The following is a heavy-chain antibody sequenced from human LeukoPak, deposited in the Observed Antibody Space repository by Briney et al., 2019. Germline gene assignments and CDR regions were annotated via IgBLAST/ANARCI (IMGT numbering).Heavy chain of an antibody. J-gene: IGHJ4*02. CDR1: GYTFTGYY. CDR3: ARAVGYGDYGGFDY. V-gene: IGHV1-2*02. Sequence: ASVKVSCKASGYTFTGYYMHWVRRAPGQGLEWMGWTNPNSGGTNYAQKFQGRVTMTRDTSISTAYMELSRLRSDDTAVYYCARAVGYGDYGGFDYWGQGTLVTVSS. D-gene: IGHD4-17*01. CDR2: TNPNSGGT.